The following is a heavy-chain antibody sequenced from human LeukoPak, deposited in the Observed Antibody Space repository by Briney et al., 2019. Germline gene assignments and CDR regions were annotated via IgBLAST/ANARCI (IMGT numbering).Heavy chain of an antibody. CDR1: GFTFDDYG. D-gene: IGHD6-13*01. J-gene: IGHJ4*02. V-gene: IGHV3-20*04. Sequence: PGGSLRLSCAASGFTFDDYGMSWVRQAPGKGLEWVSGINWNGGSTGYADSVKGRFTISRDNAKNSLYLQMNSLRAEDTALYYCARGNVAVAAARFDYWGQGTLVTVSS. CDR2: INWNGGST. CDR3: ARGNVAVAAARFDY.